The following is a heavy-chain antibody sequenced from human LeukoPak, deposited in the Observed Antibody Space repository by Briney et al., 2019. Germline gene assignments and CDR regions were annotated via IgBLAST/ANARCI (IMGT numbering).Heavy chain of an antibody. CDR3: ARMGSYPWYFDY. Sequence: SETLSLTCAVYGGSFSGYYWSWIRQPPGKGLEWIGEINHSGSTNYNPSLKSRVTISVDTSKNQFSLKLSSVTAADTAVYYCARMGSYPWYFDYWGQGTLVTVSS. D-gene: IGHD1-26*01. V-gene: IGHV4-34*01. CDR2: INHSGST. J-gene: IGHJ4*02. CDR1: GGSFSGYY.